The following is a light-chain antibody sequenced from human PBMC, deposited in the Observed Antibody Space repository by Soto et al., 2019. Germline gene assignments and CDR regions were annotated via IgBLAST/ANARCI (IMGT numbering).Light chain of an antibody. CDR1: QSVSSN. CDR2: GAS. Sequence: MTKSATTLTVSPGERATLSCRASQSVSSNLAWYQQKPGQAPRLLIYGASTRATGIPARFSGSGSGTEFTLTISSLQSEDFAVYYCQQYNNWTPWTFGQGTKVDIK. CDR3: QQYNNWTPWT. V-gene: IGKV3-15*01. J-gene: IGKJ1*01.